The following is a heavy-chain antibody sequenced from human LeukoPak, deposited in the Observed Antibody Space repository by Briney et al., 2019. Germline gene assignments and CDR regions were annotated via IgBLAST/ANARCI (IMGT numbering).Heavy chain of an antibody. V-gene: IGHV4-30-4*01. CDR1: GGSISSGDYY. CDR3: ARDHSYYYGSGSYFV. J-gene: IGHJ6*02. Sequence: SQTLSLTCTVSGGSISSGDYYWSWIRQPPGKGLEWIGYIYYSGSTYYNPSLKSRVTISVDTSKNQFSLKLSSATAADTAVYYCARDHSYYYGSGSYFVWGQGTTVTVSS. CDR2: IYYSGST. D-gene: IGHD3-10*01.